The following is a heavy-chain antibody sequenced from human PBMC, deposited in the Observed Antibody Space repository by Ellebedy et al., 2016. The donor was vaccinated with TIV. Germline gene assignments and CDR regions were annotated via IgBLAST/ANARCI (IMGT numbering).Heavy chain of an antibody. J-gene: IGHJ3*01. V-gene: IGHV1-3*01. CDR1: GYTXPKFP. CDR3: ARDLGSTSWYGDALDV. D-gene: IGHD6-13*01. CDR2: TNADNGDT. Sequence: AASVKVSCKASGYTXPKFPMHWLRPPPGQSLVWMGWTNADNGDTKYSQKFQGRVTFLRDTSASTAYMELSSLRSEDTAIYYCARDLGSTSWYGDALDVWGQGTMVTVSS.